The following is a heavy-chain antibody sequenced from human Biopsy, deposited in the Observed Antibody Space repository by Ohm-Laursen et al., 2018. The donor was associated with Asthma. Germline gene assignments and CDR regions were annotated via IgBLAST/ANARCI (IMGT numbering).Heavy chain of an antibody. V-gene: IGHV1-69*13. CDR1: GGTFSNYA. CDR2: LIPVLGTP. Sequence: ASVKVSCKASGGTFSNYAISWVRQAPGQGLEWMGGLIPVLGTPDHAQMFEGRVTITADESTSTAYMELSSLSPEDTALYYCARGPEYVRSSGALDYWGQGTLVTVSS. CDR3: ARGPEYVRSSGALDY. J-gene: IGHJ4*02. D-gene: IGHD2-2*01.